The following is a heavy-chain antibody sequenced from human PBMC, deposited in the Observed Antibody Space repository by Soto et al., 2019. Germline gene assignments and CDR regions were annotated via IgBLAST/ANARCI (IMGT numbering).Heavy chain of an antibody. J-gene: IGHJ3*02. V-gene: IGHV5-51*01. D-gene: IGHD5-18*01. CDR2: IYPGDSDT. Sequence: PGESLKISCKGSGYNFTNYWIGWVRQLPGKGLEWMGIIYPGDSDTRYSPSFQGQVTVSADKSISTAYLQWSSLQASDTAIYYCARHRGQYSYGEDDAFDIWGQGTMVT. CDR3: ARHRGQYSYGEDDAFDI. CDR1: GYNFTNYW.